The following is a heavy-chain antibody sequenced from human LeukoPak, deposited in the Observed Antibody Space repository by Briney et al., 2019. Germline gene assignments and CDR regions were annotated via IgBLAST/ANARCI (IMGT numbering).Heavy chain of an antibody. CDR2: ISWNSGSI. V-gene: IGHV3-9*01. J-gene: IGHJ4*02. D-gene: IGHD6-6*01. CDR1: GFTFDDYA. Sequence: GGSLRLSCAASGFTFDDYAMHWVRQAPGKGLEWVSGISWNSGSIGYADSVRGRFTISRDNAKNSLYLQMNSLRAEDTALYYCAKDPTPGSSSSPYYFDYWGRGTLVTASS. CDR3: AKDPTPGSSSSPYYFDY.